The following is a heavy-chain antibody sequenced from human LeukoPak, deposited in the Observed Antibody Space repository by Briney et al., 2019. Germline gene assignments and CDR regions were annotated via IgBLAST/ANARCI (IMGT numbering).Heavy chain of an antibody. D-gene: IGHD3-10*01. Sequence: SETLSLTCTVSGDSTNAYYWGWIRQSPGKGLQYIGYIYYTGGTHYSPSPHSRVTMSIDTSKNQFSLKLHSVTAADTAMYYCARVRDGPRGTHFDFWGQGTLVTVSS. CDR1: GDSTNAYY. CDR3: ARVRDGPRGTHFDF. V-gene: IGHV4-59*01. CDR2: IYYTGGT. J-gene: IGHJ4*02.